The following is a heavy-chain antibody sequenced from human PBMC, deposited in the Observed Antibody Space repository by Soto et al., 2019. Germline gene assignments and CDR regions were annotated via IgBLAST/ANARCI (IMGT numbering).Heavy chain of an antibody. J-gene: IGHJ3*02. D-gene: IGHD2-15*01. Sequence: VKVSCKASGGTFSSYAISWVRQAPGQGLEWMGGIIPIFGTANYAQKFQGRVTITADESTSTAYMEPSSLRSEDTAVYYCARFHCSGGSCYPAGAFDIWGQGTMVTVSS. CDR3: ARFHCSGGSCYPAGAFDI. CDR1: GGTFSSYA. CDR2: IIPIFGTA. V-gene: IGHV1-69*13.